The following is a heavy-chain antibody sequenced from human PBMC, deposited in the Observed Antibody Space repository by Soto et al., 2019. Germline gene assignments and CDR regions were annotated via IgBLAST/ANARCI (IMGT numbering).Heavy chain of an antibody. CDR1: GFTFSSYW. CDR2: IKQDGSEK. CDR3: ATLGSLWAFDI. J-gene: IGHJ3*02. Sequence: PGGSLRLSCAASGFTFSSYWMSGVRQAPGKGLEWVANIKQDGSEKYYVDSVKGRFTISRDNAKNSLYLQMNSLRAEDTAVYYCATLGSLWAFDIWGQGTMVTVSS. D-gene: IGHD1-26*01. V-gene: IGHV3-7*01.